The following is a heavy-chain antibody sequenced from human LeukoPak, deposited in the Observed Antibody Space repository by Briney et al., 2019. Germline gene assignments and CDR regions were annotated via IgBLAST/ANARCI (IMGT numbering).Heavy chain of an antibody. D-gene: IGHD3-10*01. J-gene: IGHJ3*02. Sequence: SETLSLTCAVYGGSFSGYYWSWIRQPPGKGREWIGEINHSGSTNYNPSLKSRVTISVDTSKNQFSLKLSSVTAADTAVYYCARTGKDDAFDIWGQGTMVTVSS. V-gene: IGHV4-34*01. CDR2: INHSGST. CDR3: ARTGKDDAFDI. CDR1: GGSFSGYY.